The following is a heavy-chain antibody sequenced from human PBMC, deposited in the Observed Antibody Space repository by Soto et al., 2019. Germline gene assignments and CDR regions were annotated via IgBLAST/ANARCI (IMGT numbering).Heavy chain of an antibody. CDR1: GYTFTGYY. V-gene: IGHV1-2*02. CDR2: INPNSGGT. D-gene: IGHD3-3*01. CDR3: ARGVVGVYDFWSGHYGMDV. J-gene: IGHJ6*02. Sequence: ASVKVSCKASGYTFTGYYMHWVRQAPGQGLEWMGWINPNSGGTNYAQKFQGRVTMTSDTSISTAYMELSRLRSDDTAVYYCARGVVGVYDFWSGHYGMDVWGQGTTVTVSS.